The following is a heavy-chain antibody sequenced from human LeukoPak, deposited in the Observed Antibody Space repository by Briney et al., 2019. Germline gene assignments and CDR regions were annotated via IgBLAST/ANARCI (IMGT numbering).Heavy chain of an antibody. CDR3: ARDDHSPHYHYAMGV. J-gene: IGHJ6*02. CDR2: IWYSGDT. D-gene: IGHD4-11*01. V-gene: IGHV4-59*01. CDR1: GGSISSSS. Sequence: SETLSLTCTVSGGSISSSSWSWVRQDPGKRLEWIGFIWYSGDTDYNPSLRSRVTISVDTSKNRFSLKLNSVTAADTAVYYCARDDHSPHYHYAMGVWGQGITVTVSS.